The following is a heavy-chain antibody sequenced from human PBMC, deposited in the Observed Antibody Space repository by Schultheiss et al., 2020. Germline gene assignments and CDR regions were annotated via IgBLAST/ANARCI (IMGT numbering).Heavy chain of an antibody. J-gene: IGHJ4*02. CDR2: IYWNDER. V-gene: IGHV2-5*01. Sequence: SGPTLVKPTQTLTLTCTFSGFSLRASAEGVGWIRQPPGKALEWLALIYWNDERRYRSSPKSTVSITKDTSKNQVVLTMTNVDPADTATYYCAHLLSVEQWLVVFDSWGQGTLVTVSS. CDR3: AHLLSVEQWLVVFDS. D-gene: IGHD6-19*01. CDR1: GFSLRASAEG.